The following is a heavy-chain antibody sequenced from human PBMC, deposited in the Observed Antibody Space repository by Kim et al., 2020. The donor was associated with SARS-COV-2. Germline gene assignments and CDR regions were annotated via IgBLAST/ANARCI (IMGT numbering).Heavy chain of an antibody. J-gene: IGHJ4*02. CDR1: GGSISTSDY. CDR3: AISGSFSGSRGFDC. Sequence: SETLSLTCTVSGGSISTSDYWGWIRQPQGKGLEWIGSISYRGNAYYKPSLKSRVTISEDTSRTQSSLILRSVTAADTAVYYCAISGSFSGSRGFDCWGQGTLVSV. D-gene: IGHD3-22*01. CDR2: ISYRGNA. V-gene: IGHV4-39*01.